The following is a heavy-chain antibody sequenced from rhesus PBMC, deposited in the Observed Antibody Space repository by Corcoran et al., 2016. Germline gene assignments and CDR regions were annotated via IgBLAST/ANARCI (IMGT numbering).Heavy chain of an antibody. D-gene: IGHD6-13*01. CDR3: ARRGSSWSFDY. CDR2: ISGSSGST. Sequence: QVQLQESGPGLVKPSETLSLTCAVSGGSISRSNWWSWIRQPPGKGLEWIGYISGSSGSTYYNPSLKCRVTISTDTSTNQFSLKLSSVTAADTAVYYCARRGSSWSFDYWGQGVLVTVSS. V-gene: IGHV4-65*01. CDR1: GGSISRSNW. J-gene: IGHJ4*01.